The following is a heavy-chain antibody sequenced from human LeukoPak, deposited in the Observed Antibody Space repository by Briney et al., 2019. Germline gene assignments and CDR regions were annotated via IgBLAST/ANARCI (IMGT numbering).Heavy chain of an antibody. Sequence: ASVKVSCKASRYTFTSYYLHWVRQAHGQGLEWMGIINPSGGSTSYAQKFQGRVTMTRDTSTSTVYMELSSLRSEDTAVYYCARDKAYCSGGSCYAQNWFDPWGQGTLFTVSS. CDR1: RYTFTSYY. V-gene: IGHV1-46*01. J-gene: IGHJ5*02. CDR2: INPSGGST. CDR3: ARDKAYCSGGSCYAQNWFDP. D-gene: IGHD2-15*01.